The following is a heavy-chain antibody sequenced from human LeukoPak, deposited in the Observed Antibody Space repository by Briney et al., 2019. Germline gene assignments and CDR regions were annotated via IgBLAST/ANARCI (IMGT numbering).Heavy chain of an antibody. Sequence: GGSLRLSCVGSGFIFNEYSLNWVRQAPGKGPEWVSYISSRSSTIYYADSVKGRFTISRDNAKNSLYLQMNSLRAEDTAVYYCARDMGSGNNWFDPWGQGTLVTVSS. V-gene: IGHV3-48*04. CDR3: ARDMGSGNNWFDP. D-gene: IGHD3-10*01. J-gene: IGHJ5*02. CDR2: ISSRSSTI. CDR1: GFIFNEYS.